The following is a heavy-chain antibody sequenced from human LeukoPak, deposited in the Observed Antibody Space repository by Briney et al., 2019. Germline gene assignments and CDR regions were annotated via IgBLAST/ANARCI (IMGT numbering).Heavy chain of an antibody. CDR2: ISYDGSNK. V-gene: IGHV3-30*18. Sequence: SGGSLRLSCAASGFTFSSYAMSWVRQAPGKGLEWVAVISYDGSNKYYADSVKGRFTISRDNSKNTLYLQMNSLRAEDTAVYYCAKDHNGVGDSHGYWGQGTLVTVSS. CDR3: AKDHNGVGDSHGY. D-gene: IGHD2-21*01. CDR1: GFTFSSYA. J-gene: IGHJ4*02.